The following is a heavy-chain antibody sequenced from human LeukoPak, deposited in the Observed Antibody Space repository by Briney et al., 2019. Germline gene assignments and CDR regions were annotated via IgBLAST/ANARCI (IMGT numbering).Heavy chain of an antibody. Sequence: SETLSLTCSVPGGSISNYYWNWIRQPPGKGLEWIGTLYNSGSTTYNPSLKSRITISVDTSKNQFSLKLASVTAADTAVYYCARDYNSVTHWFFDLWGRGTLVTVSP. CDR1: GGSISNYY. CDR2: LYNSGST. V-gene: IGHV4-59*01. CDR3: ARDYNSVTHWFFDL. D-gene: IGHD4-17*01. J-gene: IGHJ2*01.